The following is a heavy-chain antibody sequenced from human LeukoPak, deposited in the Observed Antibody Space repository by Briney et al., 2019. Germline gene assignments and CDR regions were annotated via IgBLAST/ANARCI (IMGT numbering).Heavy chain of an antibody. Sequence: PGGSLRLSCAASGFTVSSNYMSWVRQAPGKGLEWVSIIYSGGSIYYADSVKGRFTISRDNSKNTLYLQMNSLRAEGTAVYYCASQLRHFDWHIDYWGQGTLVTVSS. CDR3: ASQLRHFDWHIDY. CDR2: IYSGGSI. V-gene: IGHV3-53*01. D-gene: IGHD3-9*01. J-gene: IGHJ4*02. CDR1: GFTVSSNY.